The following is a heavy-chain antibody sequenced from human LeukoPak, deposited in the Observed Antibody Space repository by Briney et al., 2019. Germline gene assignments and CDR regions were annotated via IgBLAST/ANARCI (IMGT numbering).Heavy chain of an antibody. V-gene: IGHV4-39*01. Sequence: PSETLSLTCTVSGDSISSTSYYWDWVRQPPGKGLEWIGSIYNSGTTYYNPSLKSRVTISVDTSKNQFSLKVSSVTAADTAVYYCASRVYGLGSFNYWGQGTLVTVSS. D-gene: IGHD3-10*01. CDR3: ASRVYGLGSFNY. CDR2: IYNSGTT. CDR1: GDSISSTSYY. J-gene: IGHJ4*01.